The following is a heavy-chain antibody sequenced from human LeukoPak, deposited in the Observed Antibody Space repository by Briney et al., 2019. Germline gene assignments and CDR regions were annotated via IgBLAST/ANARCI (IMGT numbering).Heavy chain of an antibody. CDR1: GFTFSNFA. D-gene: IGHD3-3*01. CDR2: ISGSGGST. V-gene: IGHV3-23*01. J-gene: IGHJ4*02. Sequence: PGGSLRLSCEASGFTFSNFAMTWVRQAPGKGLEWVSAISGSGGSTYYADSVKGRFTISRDNSKNTLYLQMNSLRAEDTAVYYCAKGYDFWSGPNDYWGQGTLVTVSS. CDR3: AKGYDFWSGPNDY.